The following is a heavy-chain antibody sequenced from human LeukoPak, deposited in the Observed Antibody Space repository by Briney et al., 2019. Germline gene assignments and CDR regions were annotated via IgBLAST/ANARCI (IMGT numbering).Heavy chain of an antibody. D-gene: IGHD3-16*01. J-gene: IGHJ3*02. Sequence: GGSLRLSCAASGFTVSSNYMSWVRQAPGKGLEWVSVIYSGGSTYYADSVKGRFTISRDNSKNTLYLQMNSLRAEDTAVYYCARDLVGGGNAFDIWGQGTMVTVSS. V-gene: IGHV3-66*01. CDR1: GFTVSSNY. CDR3: ARDLVGGGNAFDI. CDR2: IYSGGST.